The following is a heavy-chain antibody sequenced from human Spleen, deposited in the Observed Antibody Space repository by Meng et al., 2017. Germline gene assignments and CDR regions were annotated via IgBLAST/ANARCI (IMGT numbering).Heavy chain of an antibody. J-gene: IGHJ4*02. D-gene: IGHD6-13*01. CDR2: INPNSGGT. Sequence: QVQLVQSGAEVKKPGASVKVTCKASGYTFPGYYMHWVRQAPGQGLEWMGRINPNSGGTNYAQKFQGRVTMTTDTSTTTAYMELRSLRSDDTAVYYCARDRAIAATGREVDCWGQGTLVTVSS. CDR3: ARDRAIAATGREVDC. V-gene: IGHV1-2*06. CDR1: GYTFPGYY.